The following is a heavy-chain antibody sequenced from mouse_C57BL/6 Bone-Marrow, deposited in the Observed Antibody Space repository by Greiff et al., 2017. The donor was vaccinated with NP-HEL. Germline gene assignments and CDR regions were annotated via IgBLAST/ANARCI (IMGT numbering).Heavy chain of an antibody. D-gene: IGHD2-5*01. CDR1: GFTFSNYW. J-gene: IGHJ4*01. CDR3: TRYYSNYYAMDY. CDR2: IRLKSDNYAT. Sequence: EVHLVESGGGLVQPGGSMKLSCVASGFTFSNYWMNWVRQSPEKGLEWVAQIRLKSDNYATHYAESVKGRFTISRDDSKSSGNLQMNNLRTEYTGIYYSTRYYSNYYAMDYRGQGTSVTVSS. V-gene: IGHV6-3*01.